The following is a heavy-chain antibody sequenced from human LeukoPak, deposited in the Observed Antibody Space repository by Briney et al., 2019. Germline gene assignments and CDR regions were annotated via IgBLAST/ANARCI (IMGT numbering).Heavy chain of an antibody. J-gene: IGHJ6*03. D-gene: IGHD3-3*01. CDR3: ARAVEAIFGVVEPYYYYMDV. CDR2: ISAYNGNT. V-gene: IGHV1-18*01. CDR1: GYTFTSYG. Sequence: ASVKVSCKASGYTFTSYGISWVRQAPGQGLEWMGWISAYNGNTNYAQKLQGRVTMTTDTSTSTAYMELRGLRSDDTAVYYCARAVEAIFGVVEPYYYYMDVWGKGTTVTVSS.